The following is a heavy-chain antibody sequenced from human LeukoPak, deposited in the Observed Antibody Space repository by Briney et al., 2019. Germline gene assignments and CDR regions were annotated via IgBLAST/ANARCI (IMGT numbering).Heavy chain of an antibody. Sequence: ASVKVSCKASGYTFTGYYMHWVRQAPGQGLEWMGWINPNSGGKNYAQKFQGRVTMTRDTSISTAYMELSRLRSDDTAVYYCARDSSYYYDSSGPRGFDYWGQGTLVTVSS. J-gene: IGHJ4*02. V-gene: IGHV1-2*02. D-gene: IGHD3-22*01. CDR1: GYTFTGYY. CDR2: INPNSGGK. CDR3: ARDSSYYYDSSGPRGFDY.